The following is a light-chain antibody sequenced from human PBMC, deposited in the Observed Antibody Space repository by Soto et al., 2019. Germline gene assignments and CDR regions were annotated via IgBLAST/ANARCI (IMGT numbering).Light chain of an antibody. CDR3: ATWDDGLGAPL. V-gene: IGLV1-44*01. CDR1: SSNIGNNP. J-gene: IGLJ2*01. CDR2: RDD. Sequence: QSVLTQPPSASGTPGQSVTVSCSGGSSNIGNNPVNWYQQLPGAGPKLLIYRDDQRPSGVPGRFSGSKSDASASLAISGLQSEDEADYFCATWDDGLGAPLFGGGTKLTVL.